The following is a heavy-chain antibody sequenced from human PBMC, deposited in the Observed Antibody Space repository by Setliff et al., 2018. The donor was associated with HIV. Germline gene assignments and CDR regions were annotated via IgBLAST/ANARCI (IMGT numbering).Heavy chain of an antibody. CDR3: AGCWARRGFYDSSGYDPTV. J-gene: IGHJ4*02. V-gene: IGHV1-69*05. CDR1: GGTFSSYA. Sequence: SVKVSCKASGGTFSSYAISGVRQAPGHGLEWMGGIIPIFGTANYAQKFQGRVTITTDEATSTAYMELSSLRSEDTAVDYCAGCWARRGFYDSSGYDPTVWGQGTLVTVSS. D-gene: IGHD3-22*01. CDR2: IIPIFGTA.